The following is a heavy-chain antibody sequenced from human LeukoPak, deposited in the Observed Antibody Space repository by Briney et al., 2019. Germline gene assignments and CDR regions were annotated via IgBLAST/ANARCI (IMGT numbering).Heavy chain of an antibody. V-gene: IGHV4-59*12. D-gene: IGHD3-16*02. Sequence: SETLSLTCTVSGGSIRSYYWSWIRQPPGKGLEWIGYIYYSGSTNYNPSLKSRVTISVDKAKNQFALMLSSVTAADTAVYFCARISSVWVKDFYYYMDVWGKGTTVTVSS. CDR2: IYYSGST. CDR1: GGSIRSYY. CDR3: ARISSVWVKDFYYYMDV. J-gene: IGHJ6*03.